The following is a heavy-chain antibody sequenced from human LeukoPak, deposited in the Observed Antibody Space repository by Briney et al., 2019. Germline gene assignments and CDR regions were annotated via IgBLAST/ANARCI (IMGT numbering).Heavy chain of an antibody. J-gene: IGHJ6*02. Sequence: SETLSLTCTVSGGSISSSSYYWGWIRQPPGKGLEWIGSIYYSGSTYYNPSLKSRVTISVDTSKNQFSLKLSSVTAADTAVYYCARVGVRGPSGYYGMDVWGQGTTVTVSS. CDR3: ARVGVRGPSGYYGMDV. V-gene: IGHV4-39*07. D-gene: IGHD3-10*02. CDR1: GGSISSSSYY. CDR2: IYYSGST.